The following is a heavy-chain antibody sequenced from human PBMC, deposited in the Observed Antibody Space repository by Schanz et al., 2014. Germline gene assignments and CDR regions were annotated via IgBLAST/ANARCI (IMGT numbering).Heavy chain of an antibody. J-gene: IGHJ4*02. D-gene: IGHD5-12*01. Sequence: QVQLQQWGAGLLKPSETLSLTCAVYGGSFSGYYWSWIRQPPGKGLEWIGEINHSGSTNYNPSLESRVTMSVDTSKNKFSLNLTPVTPADTAIYYCVRVKGENSGHDYIVYWGQGIQVTVSP. CDR3: VRVKGENSGHDYIVY. V-gene: IGHV4-34*01. CDR1: GGSFSGYY. CDR2: INHSGST.